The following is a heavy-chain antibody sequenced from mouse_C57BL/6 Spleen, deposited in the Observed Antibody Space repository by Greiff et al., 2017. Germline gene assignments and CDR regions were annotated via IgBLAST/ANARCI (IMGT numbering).Heavy chain of an antibody. Sequence: VQLQQSGPVLVKPGASVKMSCKASGYTFTDYYMNWVKQSHGKSLEWIGVINPYNGGTSYNQKFKGKATLTVDKSSSTAYMELNSLTSEDSAVYYCARDGNHFAYWGQGTLVTVSA. D-gene: IGHD2-1*01. CDR2: INPYNGGT. CDR3: ARDGNHFAY. V-gene: IGHV1-19*01. J-gene: IGHJ3*01. CDR1: GYTFTDYY.